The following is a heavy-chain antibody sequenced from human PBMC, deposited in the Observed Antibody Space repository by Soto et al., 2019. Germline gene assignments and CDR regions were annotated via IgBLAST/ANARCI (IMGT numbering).Heavy chain of an antibody. J-gene: IGHJ4*02. CDR3: ARIEYSSSSGGWYYFDY. D-gene: IGHD6-6*01. Sequence: GASVKVSCKASGYTFTSYGISWVRQAPGQGLEWMGWISAYNGNTNYAQKLQGRVTMTTDTSTSTAYIELRSLRSDDTAVYYCARIEYSSSSGGWYYFDYWGQGTLVTVSS. CDR1: GYTFTSYG. CDR2: ISAYNGNT. V-gene: IGHV1-18*01.